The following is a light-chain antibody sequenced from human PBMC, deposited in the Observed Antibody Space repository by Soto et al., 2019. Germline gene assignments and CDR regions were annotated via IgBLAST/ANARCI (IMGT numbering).Light chain of an antibody. CDR2: DAS. Sequence: ENVLTQSPGTLSLSPGERATLSCRASQSVTSNYLAWYQQRPGQAPRLLIYDASTRAAGVPDRFSGSGSGTDFTLTITRLEPEDFAVYYCQQYGRSPLMYTFGQGTKLGVK. CDR3: QQYGRSPLMYT. CDR1: QSVTSNY. V-gene: IGKV3-20*01. J-gene: IGKJ2*01.